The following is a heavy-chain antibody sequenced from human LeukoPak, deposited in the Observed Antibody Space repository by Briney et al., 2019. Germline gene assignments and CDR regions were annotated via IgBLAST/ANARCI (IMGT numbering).Heavy chain of an antibody. CDR3: ARGRWSSGYYRPIDY. Sequence: SETLSLTCAVYGGSFSGYYWSWIRQPPGKGLEWIGEINHSGSTNYNPSLKSRVTISVDTSKNQFSLKLSSVTAADTAVYYCARGRWSSGYYRPIDYWGQETLVTVSS. J-gene: IGHJ4*02. D-gene: IGHD3-22*01. CDR1: GGSFSGYY. CDR2: INHSGST. V-gene: IGHV4-34*01.